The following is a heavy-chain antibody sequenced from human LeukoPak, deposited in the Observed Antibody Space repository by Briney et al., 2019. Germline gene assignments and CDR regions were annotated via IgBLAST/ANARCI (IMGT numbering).Heavy chain of an antibody. J-gene: IGHJ4*02. V-gene: IGHV4-31*11. Sequence: SETLSLTCAVYGGSFSGYYWSWIRQHPGKGLEWIGFIYYSGSTYYNPSLKSRVTISVDTSKNQFSLKLSSVTAADTAVYYCASGQNTFTGGYYFDYWGQGTLVTVSS. CDR2: IYYSGST. CDR1: GGSFSGYY. CDR3: ASGQNTFTGGYYFDY. D-gene: IGHD2/OR15-2a*01.